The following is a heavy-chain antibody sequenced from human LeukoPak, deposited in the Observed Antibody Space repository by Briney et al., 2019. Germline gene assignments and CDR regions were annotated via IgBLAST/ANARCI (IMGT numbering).Heavy chain of an antibody. CDR2: IYTSGST. Sequence: SETLSLTCTVSGGSISSYYWSWIRQPAGKGLEWIGRIYTSGSTNYNPSLKSRVTISVDTSKNQFSLKLSSVTAADTAVYYCAGVVSSVAAHAHYYYYGMDVWGKGTTVTVSS. CDR3: AGVVSSVAAHAHYYYYGMDV. J-gene: IGHJ6*04. CDR1: GGSISSYY. V-gene: IGHV4-4*07. D-gene: IGHD6-19*01.